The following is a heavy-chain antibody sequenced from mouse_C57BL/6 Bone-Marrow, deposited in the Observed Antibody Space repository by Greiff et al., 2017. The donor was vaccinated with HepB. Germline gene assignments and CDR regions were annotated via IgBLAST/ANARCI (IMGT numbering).Heavy chain of an antibody. D-gene: IGHD2-3*01. CDR1: GYTFTDYY. CDR2: INPYNGGT. Sequence: VQLQQSGPVLVKPGASVKMSCKASGYTFTDYYMNWVKQSHGKSLEWIGVINPYNGGTSYNQKFKGKATLTVDKSSSTADMELNSLTSEDSAVYYCARVDGYYDYAMDYWGKGTSVTVSS. J-gene: IGHJ4*01. V-gene: IGHV1-19*01. CDR3: ARVDGYYDYAMDY.